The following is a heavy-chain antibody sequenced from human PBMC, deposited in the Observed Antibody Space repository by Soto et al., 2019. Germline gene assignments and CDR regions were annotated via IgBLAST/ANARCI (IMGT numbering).Heavy chain of an antibody. J-gene: IGHJ5*02. Sequence: ASVKVSCKASGYTFTSYAMHWVRQAPGQRLEWMGWINAGNGNTKYSQKFQGRVTITRDTSASTAYMELSSLRSEDTAVYYCARGSRVDILTGYYLHLFWFDPWGKGTLVTVSS. CDR2: INAGNGNT. CDR3: ARGSRVDILTGYYLHLFWFDP. D-gene: IGHD3-9*01. V-gene: IGHV1-3*01. CDR1: GYTFTSYA.